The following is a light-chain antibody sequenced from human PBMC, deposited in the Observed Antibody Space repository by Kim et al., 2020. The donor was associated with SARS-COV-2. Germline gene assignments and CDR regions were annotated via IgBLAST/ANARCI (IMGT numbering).Light chain of an antibody. CDR3: QVWDSSDDHRVV. V-gene: IGLV3-21*04. CDR2: YDS. Sequence: SYALTQPPSVSVAPGKTARITCGGTSIGSKSVHWYQQKPGQAPVLVISYDSVRPSGIPERFSGSNSGNTATVTISRVEAGDEANYYCQVWDSSDDHRVVFGGGTKLTVL. J-gene: IGLJ2*01. CDR1: SIGSKS.